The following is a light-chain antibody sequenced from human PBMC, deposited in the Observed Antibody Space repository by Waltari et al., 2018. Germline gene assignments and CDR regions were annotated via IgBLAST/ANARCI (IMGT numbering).Light chain of an antibody. J-gene: IGLJ2*01. CDR2: KDS. CDR3: YSVDDNKRV. CDR1: VLAKRY. Sequence: SYELTQPSSVSVSPGQTARITCSGDVLAKRYTRWFQQKPGQAPVLVIYKDSERPSEIPERFSGSSSGTTVTLTISGAQVEDEADYYCYSVDDNKRVFGGGTKLTVL. V-gene: IGLV3-27*01.